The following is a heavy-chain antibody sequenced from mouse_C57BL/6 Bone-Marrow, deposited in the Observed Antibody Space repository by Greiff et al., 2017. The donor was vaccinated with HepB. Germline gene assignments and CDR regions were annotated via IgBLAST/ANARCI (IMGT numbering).Heavy chain of an antibody. V-gene: IGHV3-6*01. CDR1: GYSITSGYY. J-gene: IGHJ2*01. Sequence: ESGPGLVKPSQSLSLTCSVTGYSITSGYYWNWIRQFPGNKLEWMGYISYDGSNNYNPSLKNRISITRDTSKNQFFLKLNSVTTEDTATYYCARICYGNYIFDDWGQGTTLTVSS. CDR2: ISYDGSN. CDR3: ARICYGNYIFDD. D-gene: IGHD2-1*01.